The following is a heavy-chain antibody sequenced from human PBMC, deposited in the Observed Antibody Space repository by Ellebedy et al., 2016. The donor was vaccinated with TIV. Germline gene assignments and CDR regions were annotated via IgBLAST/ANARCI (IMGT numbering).Heavy chain of an antibody. CDR3: AHSTLTAAAPYYGMDV. CDR2: VYWNDDK. D-gene: IGHD6-13*01. Sequence: SGPTLVKPTQTLTLTCTFSGFSLYTSGVGVAWIRQPPGKALEWLALVYWNDDKRYSPSLKSRLTITRDTSKNQVVLTMTNMDPVDTGTYYCAHSTLTAAAPYYGMDVWGQGTMVTVSS. V-gene: IGHV2-5*01. CDR1: GFSLYTSGVG. J-gene: IGHJ6*02.